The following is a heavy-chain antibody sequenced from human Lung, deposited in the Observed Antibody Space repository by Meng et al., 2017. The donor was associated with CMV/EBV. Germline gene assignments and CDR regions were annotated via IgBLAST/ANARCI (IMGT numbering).Heavy chain of an antibody. V-gene: IGHV3-53*01. J-gene: IGHJ4*02. CDR3: ATFSRGNNYGYFES. CDR2: IYSVGIT. CDR1: GLSVSSHY. D-gene: IGHD5-18*01. Sequence: GESXKISCAASGLSVSSHYMSWVRQAPGKGLEWVSTIYSVGITYYADSVKGRFTISRDTSKNTPSLQMISLRVEDAAIYYCATFSRGNNYGYFESWGQGTLVTVSS.